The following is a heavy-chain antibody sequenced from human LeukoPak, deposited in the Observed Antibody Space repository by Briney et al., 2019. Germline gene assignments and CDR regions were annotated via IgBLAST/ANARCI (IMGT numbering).Heavy chain of an antibody. CDR1: GYTFTIYG. J-gene: IGHJ5*02. D-gene: IGHD2-2*02. Sequence: ASVTVSFTASGYTFTIYGISWMRQAPRQGLEWMGWISAYNGNTNYAQKLQGRVTIITDTSTSTAYMQLRSLRSDDTAVYYCARVSGLYCSSTSCYTRWFDPWGQGTLVTVSS. V-gene: IGHV1-18*01. CDR3: ARVSGLYCSSTSCYTRWFDP. CDR2: ISAYNGNT.